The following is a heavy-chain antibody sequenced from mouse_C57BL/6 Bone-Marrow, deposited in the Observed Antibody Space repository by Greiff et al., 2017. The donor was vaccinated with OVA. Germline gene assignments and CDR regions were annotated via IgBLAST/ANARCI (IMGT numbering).Heavy chain of an antibody. V-gene: IGHV1-53*01. CDR3: ARYPPFYYGSSSYAMDY. J-gene: IGHJ4*01. Sequence: QVQLKQPGTELVKPGASVKLSCKASGYTFTSYWMHWVKQRPGQGLEWIGNINPSNGGTNYNEKFKSKATLTVDKSSSTAYMQLSSLTSEDSAVYYCARYPPFYYGSSSYAMDYWGQGTSVTVSS. CDR1: GYTFTSYW. CDR2: INPSNGGT. D-gene: IGHD1-1*01.